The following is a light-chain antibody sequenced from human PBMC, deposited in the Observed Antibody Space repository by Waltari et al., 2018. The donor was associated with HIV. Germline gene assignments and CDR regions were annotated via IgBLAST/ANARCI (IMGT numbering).Light chain of an antibody. J-gene: IGLJ2*01. CDR1: SGHSSYA. CDR2: LNSDGSH. V-gene: IGLV4-69*01. Sequence: QLVLTQSPSASASLGASVKLTCTLSSGHSSYAIAWHQQQPEKGPRYLMKLNSDGSHRKGDGIPDRFSGSSSGAERYLTISSLQSEDEADYYCQTWGTGISFGGGTKLTVL. CDR3: QTWGTGIS.